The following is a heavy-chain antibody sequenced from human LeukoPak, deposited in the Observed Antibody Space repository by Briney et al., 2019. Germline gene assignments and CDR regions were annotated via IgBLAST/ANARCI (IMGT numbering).Heavy chain of an antibody. V-gene: IGHV4-30-2*01. J-gene: IGHJ3*02. D-gene: IGHD3-9*01. CDR2: IYHSGST. CDR3: ARDLRYWGFDI. CDR1: GGSISSGGYS. Sequence: PSETLSLTCAVSGGSISSGGYSWSWIRQPPGKGLEWIGYIYHSGSTYYNPSLKSRVTISVDTSMNQFSLKLSSVTAADTAVYYCARDLRYWGFDIWGQGTMVTVSS.